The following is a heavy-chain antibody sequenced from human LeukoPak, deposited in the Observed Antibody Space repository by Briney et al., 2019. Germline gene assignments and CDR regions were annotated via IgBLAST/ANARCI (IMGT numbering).Heavy chain of an antibody. Sequence: RGSLRLSCAASVFMFRVYWMSCGPDAPGGRRERGSDIKEDGREKSYVDSVKGRFTISRDNTKNTLYLQMNTLRAEDTAVYYCARDVVWFGEPKGYYNYMDVWGKGTTVTVSS. V-gene: IGHV3-7*01. CDR2: IKEDGREK. CDR1: VFMFRVYW. D-gene: IGHD3-10*01. CDR3: ARDVVWFGEPKGYYNYMDV. J-gene: IGHJ6*03.